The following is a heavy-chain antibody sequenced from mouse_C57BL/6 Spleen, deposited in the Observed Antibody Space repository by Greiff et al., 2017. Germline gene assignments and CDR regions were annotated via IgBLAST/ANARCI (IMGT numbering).Heavy chain of an antibody. CDR3: ARGGLYDGYYGDGMDY. Sequence: VQLQQSGPVLVKPGASVKMSCKASGYTFTDYYMNWVKQSHGKSLEWIGVINPYNGGTSYNQKFKGKATLTVDKSSSTAYMELNSLTSEDSAVYYCARGGLYDGYYGDGMDYWGQGTSVTVSS. D-gene: IGHD2-3*01. V-gene: IGHV1-19*01. J-gene: IGHJ4*01. CDR2: INPYNGGT. CDR1: GYTFTDYY.